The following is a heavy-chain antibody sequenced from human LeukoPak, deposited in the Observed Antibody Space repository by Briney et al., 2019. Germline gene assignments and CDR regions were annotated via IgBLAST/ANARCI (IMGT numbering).Heavy chain of an antibody. J-gene: IGHJ4*02. CDR2: MDGGGSAT. Sequence: GGSLRLSCAASGFTFNSYWMSWVRQTPGKGLEWVATMDGGGSATYYVDSVKGRFTITRDNAKNSLFLQMNSLRAEDTALYYCANEEWYRFDYWGQGTLVTVPS. CDR3: ANEEWYRFDY. V-gene: IGHV3-7*03. CDR1: GFTFNSYW. D-gene: IGHD2-8*01.